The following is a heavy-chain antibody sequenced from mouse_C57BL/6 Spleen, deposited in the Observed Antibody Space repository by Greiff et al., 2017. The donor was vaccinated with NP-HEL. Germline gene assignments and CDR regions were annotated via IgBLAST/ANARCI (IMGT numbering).Heavy chain of an antibody. D-gene: IGHD1-1*01. CDR2: IYPGSGST. CDR1: GYTFTSYW. V-gene: IGHV1-55*01. J-gene: IGHJ4*01. Sequence: QVQLKQPGAELVKPGASVKMSCKASGYTFTSYWITWVKQRPGQGLEWIGDIYPGSGSTNYNEKFKSKATLTVDTSSSTAYMQLSSLTSEDSAVYYCARSGLTVVATNYYAMDYWGQGTSVTVSS. CDR3: ARSGLTVVATNYYAMDY.